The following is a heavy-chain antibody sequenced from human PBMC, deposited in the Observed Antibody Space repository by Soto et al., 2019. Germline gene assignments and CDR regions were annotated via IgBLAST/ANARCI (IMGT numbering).Heavy chain of an antibody. Sequence: EVQLVESGGGLVQPGGSLRLSCAATGFTFSASWLNWIRQAPGNGLEWVASIKEDGSEKYYMDSVRGRVTISRDNAKNSLYLQMNSLRADDTAVYHCARDRAYSAFDIWGQGTMVTVSS. J-gene: IGHJ3*02. D-gene: IGHD1-26*01. CDR2: IKEDGSEK. V-gene: IGHV3-7*04. CDR3: ARDRAYSAFDI. CDR1: GFTFSASW.